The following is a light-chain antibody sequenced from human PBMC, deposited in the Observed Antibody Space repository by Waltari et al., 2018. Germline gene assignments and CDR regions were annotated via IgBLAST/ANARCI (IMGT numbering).Light chain of an antibody. V-gene: IGLV3-19*01. Sequence: SSELNQDPAVSVALGQPVKITCQGDSLRNFSASWYQQRPGQAPILVLYGPDYRPSGIPGRFSGSTSGGTASLTITGAQAEDEAVYYCHSRDSTSTRVFGGGTRLTV. J-gene: IGLJ3*02. CDR2: GPD. CDR1: SLRNFS. CDR3: HSRDSTSTRV.